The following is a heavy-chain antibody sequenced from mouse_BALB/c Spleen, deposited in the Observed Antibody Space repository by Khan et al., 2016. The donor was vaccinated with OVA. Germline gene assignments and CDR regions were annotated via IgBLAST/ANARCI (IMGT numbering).Heavy chain of an antibody. CDR3: AAYFRFDYTMDY. J-gene: IGHJ4*01. CDR1: GYTFTEYS. D-gene: IGHD2-14*01. V-gene: IGHV1S137*01. CDR2: ISLNYDHT. Sequence: QVQLQQSGPELVRPEESVKISCKGSGYTFTEYSIHWVRQSHSKTLEWIGIISLNYDHTDYNQESKDRATMTVDKSSSTAYVELAKLTSEDSAIYYCAAYFRFDYTMDYWGQGTSVTVSS.